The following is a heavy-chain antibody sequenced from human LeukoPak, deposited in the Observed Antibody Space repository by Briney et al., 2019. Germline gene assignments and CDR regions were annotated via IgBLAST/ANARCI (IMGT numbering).Heavy chain of an antibody. CDR1: GGSISIYY. V-gene: IGHV4-59*01. CDR3: AREHGGRWHLFDY. D-gene: IGHD3-3*01. J-gene: IGHJ4*02. CDR2: IYYSGST. Sequence: SDTLSLTCTVSGGSISIYYWSWIRQPPGKGLEWIGYIYYSGSTNYNPSLKSRVTISVDTSKNQFSLKLSSVTAADTAVYYCAREHGGRWHLFDYWGQGTLVTVSS.